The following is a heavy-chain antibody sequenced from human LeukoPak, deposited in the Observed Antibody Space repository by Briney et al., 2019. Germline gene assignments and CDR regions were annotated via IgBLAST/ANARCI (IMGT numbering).Heavy chain of an antibody. Sequence: PGGSLRLSCAASGFTFSSYAMSWVRQAPGKGLEWVSAISGSGGSTYYADSVKGRFTISRDNSKNTLYLQMNSLRAEDTAVYYCAKDHGGWYVSELYFDYWGQGTLVTVSS. CDR1: GFTFSSYA. CDR3: AKDHGGWYVSELYFDY. CDR2: ISGSGGST. V-gene: IGHV3-23*01. D-gene: IGHD6-19*01. J-gene: IGHJ4*02.